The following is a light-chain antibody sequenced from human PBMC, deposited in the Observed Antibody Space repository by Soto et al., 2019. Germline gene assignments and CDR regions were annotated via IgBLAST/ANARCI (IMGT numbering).Light chain of an antibody. CDR2: KAS. CDR3: QQYSSYPSLT. CDR1: QTINNL. J-gene: IGKJ4*01. Sequence: SPSTLSASVGDRVSITCRASQTINNLMAWYQQKPGQAPKLLIYKASNLETGVPSRFSGSGSGTEFTLTISSLQPDDFATYYCQQYSSYPSLTFGGGTKVDIK. V-gene: IGKV1-5*03.